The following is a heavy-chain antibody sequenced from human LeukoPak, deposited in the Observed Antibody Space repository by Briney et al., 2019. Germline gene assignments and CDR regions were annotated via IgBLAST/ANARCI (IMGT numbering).Heavy chain of an antibody. J-gene: IGHJ4*02. CDR1: GGTFSSYA. CDR3: AIHLKIVATVPLDY. CDR2: IIPIFGTA. Sequence: ASVKVSCKASGGTFSSYAISWVRQAPGQGLEWMGGIIPIFGTANYAQKFQGRVTITADESTSTAYMELSSLRSEDTAVYYCAIHLKIVATVPLDYWGQGTLVTVSS. V-gene: IGHV1-69*13. D-gene: IGHD5-12*01.